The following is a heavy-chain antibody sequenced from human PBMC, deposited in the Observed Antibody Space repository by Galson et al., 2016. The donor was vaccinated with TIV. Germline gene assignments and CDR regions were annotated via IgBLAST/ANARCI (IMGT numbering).Heavy chain of an antibody. CDR2: INSDDSST. CDR1: AFTFSNYW. Sequence: SLRLSCAASAFTFSNYWMHWVRQAPGKGLVWVSRINSDDSSTTYAASVKGRFTISRDNAKNPLYLQMNSLRAEDTAVYYCARAGYSGGWRYIDYGMDVWGQGTTVTVSS. V-gene: IGHV3-74*01. D-gene: IGHD6-19*01. J-gene: IGHJ6*02. CDR3: ARAGYSGGWRYIDYGMDV.